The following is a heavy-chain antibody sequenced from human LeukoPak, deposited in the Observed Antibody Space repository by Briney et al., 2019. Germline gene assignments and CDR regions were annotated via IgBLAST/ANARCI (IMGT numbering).Heavy chain of an antibody. J-gene: IGHJ6*03. D-gene: IGHD1-1*01. CDR1: GFTFSNYA. CDR2: ISGSGDST. Sequence: PGGSLRLSCAASGFTFSNYAMRWVRQAPGKGLEWVSGISGSGDSTYYADSVKGRFTISRDNSKNTLYLQMNSLRAEDTALYHCARSWRFSMDVWGKGTTVTISS. CDR3: ARSWRFSMDV. V-gene: IGHV3-23*01.